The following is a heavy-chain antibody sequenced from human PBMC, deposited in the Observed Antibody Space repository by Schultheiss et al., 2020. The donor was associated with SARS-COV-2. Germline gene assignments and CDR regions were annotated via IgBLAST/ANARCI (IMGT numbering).Heavy chain of an antibody. J-gene: IGHJ6*02. CDR3: ARDPPDDILTGYYYYYYYGMDV. Sequence: SVKVSCKASGGTFSSYAISWVRQAPGQGLEWMGGIIPIFGTANYAQKFQGRVTITRDTSASTAYMELSSLRSEDTAVYYCARDPPDDILTGYYYYYYYGMDVWGQGTTVTVSS. CDR2: IIPIFGTA. CDR1: GGTFSSYA. V-gene: IGHV1-69*05. D-gene: IGHD3-9*01.